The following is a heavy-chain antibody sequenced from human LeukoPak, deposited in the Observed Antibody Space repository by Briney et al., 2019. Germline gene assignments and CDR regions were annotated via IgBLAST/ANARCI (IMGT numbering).Heavy chain of an antibody. J-gene: IGHJ4*02. V-gene: IGHV4-59*08. CDR2: VYYSGST. CDR1: GASISPYY. D-gene: IGHD2-21*01. CDR3: ARYSGLDGDYFDL. Sequence: SETLSLTCLVSGASISPYYWGWIRQPPGKGLEWLGYVYYSGSTNYSPSLKSRLTMSVDTSKNQFSLKLTAVTAAGTAVYYCARYSGLDGDYFDLWGQGTLVTVSS.